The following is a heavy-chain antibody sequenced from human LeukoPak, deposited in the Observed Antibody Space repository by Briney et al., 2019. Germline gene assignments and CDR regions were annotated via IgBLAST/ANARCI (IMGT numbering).Heavy chain of an antibody. CDR1: GFTFSGYG. J-gene: IGHJ5*02. V-gene: IGHV3-30*02. Sequence: GGSLRLSCAASGFTFSGYGMHWVRQAPGKGLEWVAFIRYDGSNKYYADSVKGRFTISRDNSKNTLYLQMNSLRAEDTAVYYCAKDPGNYDFWSDPWGQGTLVTVSS. CDR2: IRYDGSNK. CDR3: AKDPGNYDFWSDP. D-gene: IGHD3-3*01.